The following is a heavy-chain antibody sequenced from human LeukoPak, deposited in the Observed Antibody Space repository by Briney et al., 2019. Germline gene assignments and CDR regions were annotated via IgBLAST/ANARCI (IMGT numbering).Heavy chain of an antibody. CDR2: IYYSGST. V-gene: IGHV4-59*12. CDR1: GGSISSYY. J-gene: IGHJ6*03. D-gene: IGHD3-10*01. CDR3: AGTYYYGSGRYYMDV. Sequence: SETLSLTCTVSGGSISSYYWSWIRQPPGKGLEWIGYIYYSGSTNYNPSLKSRVTMSVDTSKNQFSLKLSSVTVADTAVYYCAGTYYYGSGRYYMDVWGKGTTVTISS.